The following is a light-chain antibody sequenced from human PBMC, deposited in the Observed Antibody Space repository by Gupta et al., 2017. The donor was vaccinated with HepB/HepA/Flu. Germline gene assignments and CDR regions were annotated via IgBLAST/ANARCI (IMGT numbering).Light chain of an antibody. CDR3: QQRSNWPLT. Sequence: EIVLTQSPATLSLSPGERATLSCRAGQSVSNYLAWYQQKPGQAPRLLIFEASNRATGIPARFSGSGSGTDFTLTISSLVPEDFAVYFCQQRSNWPLTFGGGTKVEIK. V-gene: IGKV3-11*01. CDR2: EAS. J-gene: IGKJ4*01. CDR1: QSVSNY.